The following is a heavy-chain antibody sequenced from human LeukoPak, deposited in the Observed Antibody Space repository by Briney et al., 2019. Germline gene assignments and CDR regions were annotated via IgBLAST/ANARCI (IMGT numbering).Heavy chain of an antibody. J-gene: IGHJ4*02. V-gene: IGHV4-34*01. Sequence: KPSETLSLTCAVYGGSFRGYYWSWIRQPPGKGLXXXGEINHSGSTNYNPSLKSRVTISVDTSKNQFSLKLSSVTAADTAVYYCARQYSSSSDFDYWGQGTLVTVSS. CDR2: INHSGST. CDR3: ARQYSSSSDFDY. CDR1: GGSFRGYY. D-gene: IGHD6-13*01.